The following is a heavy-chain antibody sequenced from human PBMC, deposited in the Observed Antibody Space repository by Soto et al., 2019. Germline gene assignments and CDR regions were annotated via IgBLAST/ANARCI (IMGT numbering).Heavy chain of an antibody. D-gene: IGHD5-18*01. CDR1: GGSFSGYY. CDR3: ARVGTASDY. V-gene: IGHV4-34*01. Sequence: SETLSLTCAVYGGSFSGYYWSWIRQPPGKGLEWIGEINHSGSTNYNPSLKSRVTISVDTSKNQFSLKLNSVTAADTAVYYCARVGTASDYWGQGTLVTVSS. J-gene: IGHJ4*02. CDR2: INHSGST.